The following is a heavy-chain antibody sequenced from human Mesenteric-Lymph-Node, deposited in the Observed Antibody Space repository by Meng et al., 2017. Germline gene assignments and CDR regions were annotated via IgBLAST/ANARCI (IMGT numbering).Heavy chain of an antibody. D-gene: IGHD3-10*01. CDR2: ISSSSSYI. J-gene: IGHJ4*02. V-gene: IGHV3-21*01. Sequence: GGSLRLSCAASGSIFNDYWMSWVRQAPGKGLEWVSSISSSSSYIYYADSVKGRFTISRDNAKNSLYLQMNSLRAEDTAVYYCARVAPGYYYGSGSPFDYWGQGTLVTVSS. CDR1: GSIFNDYW. CDR3: ARVAPGYYYGSGSPFDY.